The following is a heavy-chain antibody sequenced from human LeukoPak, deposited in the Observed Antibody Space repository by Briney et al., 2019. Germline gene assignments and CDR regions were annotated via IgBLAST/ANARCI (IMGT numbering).Heavy chain of an antibody. CDR3: ARGGGRGSYYFDY. CDR2: ISSSSSYI. J-gene: IGHJ4*02. V-gene: IGHV3-21*01. CDR1: GFTFSSYS. Sequence: PGGSLRLSCAASGFTFSSYSMNWVRQAPGKGLEWVSSISSSSSYIYYADSVKGRFTISRDNAKNSLYLQMNSLRAEDTAVYYCARGGGRGSYYFDYWGQGTLVTVSS. D-gene: IGHD1-26*01.